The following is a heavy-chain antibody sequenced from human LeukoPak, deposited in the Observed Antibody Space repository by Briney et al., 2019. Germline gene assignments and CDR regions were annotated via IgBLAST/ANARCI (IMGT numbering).Heavy chain of an antibody. J-gene: IGHJ4*02. Sequence: GRSLRLSCAASGFIFSNYGMHWVRQAPDKWLEWVAVIYYDGRSKYYTDSVKGRFTISRDGSKNTLYLQMNSLRVEDTAVYYCAKDWGEDFDTSGPDYWGQGTLVTVSS. CDR3: AKDWGEDFDTSGPDY. CDR2: IYYDGRSK. V-gene: IGHV3-30*18. D-gene: IGHD3-22*01. CDR1: GFIFSNYG.